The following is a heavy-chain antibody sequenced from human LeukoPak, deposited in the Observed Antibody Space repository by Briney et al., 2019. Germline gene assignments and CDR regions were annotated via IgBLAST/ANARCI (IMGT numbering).Heavy chain of an antibody. Sequence: GGSLRLSCAASGLNFSGSAMHWVRQASGKGLEWVGRIRSKANSYATAYAASVKGRFTISRDDSKNTAYLQMNSLKTEDTAVYYCTTDPLADYDSSGYYYHYWGQGTLVTVSS. CDR1: GLNFSGSA. D-gene: IGHD3-22*01. CDR2: IRSKANSYAT. V-gene: IGHV3-73*01. CDR3: TTDPLADYDSSGYYYHY. J-gene: IGHJ4*02.